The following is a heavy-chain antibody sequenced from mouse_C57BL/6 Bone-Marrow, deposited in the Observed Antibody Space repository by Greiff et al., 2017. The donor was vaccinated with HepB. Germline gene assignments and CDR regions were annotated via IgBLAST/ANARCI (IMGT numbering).Heavy chain of an antibody. CDR2: IDPEDGDT. CDR1: GFNIKDYY. J-gene: IGHJ2*01. D-gene: IGHD1-1*01. CDR3: ATGYGSSLYYFDY. V-gene: IGHV14-1*01. Sequence: VQLQQSGAELVRPGASVKLSCTASGFNIKDYYMHWVKQRPEQGLEWIGRIDPEDGDTEYAPKFQGKATMTADTSSNTAYLQLSSLTSEDTAVYYCATGYGSSLYYFDYGGQGTTLTVSS.